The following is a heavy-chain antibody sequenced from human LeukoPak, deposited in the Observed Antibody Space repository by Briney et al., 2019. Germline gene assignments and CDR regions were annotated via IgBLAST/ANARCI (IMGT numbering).Heavy chain of an antibody. V-gene: IGHV3-74*01. CDR2: INNDGSNT. CDR1: GFTFSSYW. Sequence: GGSLRLSCAVSGFTFSSYWMHWVRQAPGKGLMWVSHINNDGSNTRYADSVKGRFTISRDNAKNSLYLQMNSLRAEDTAVYYCARGRYSGTYLLDYWGQGTLVTVSS. CDR3: ARGRYSGTYLLDY. J-gene: IGHJ4*02. D-gene: IGHD1-26*01.